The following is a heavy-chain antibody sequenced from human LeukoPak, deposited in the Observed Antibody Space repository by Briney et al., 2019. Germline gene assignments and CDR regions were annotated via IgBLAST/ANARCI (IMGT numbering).Heavy chain of an antibody. Sequence: SETLSLTCTVSGGSISSGSYYWSWIRQPAGKGLEWIGRSYTSGSTNYNPSLKSRVTISVDTSKNQFSLKLSSVTAADTAVYYCARDIPVITIFGVVTVFDPWGQGTLVTVSS. CDR3: ARDIPVITIFGVVTVFDP. CDR2: SYTSGST. D-gene: IGHD3-3*01. V-gene: IGHV4-61*02. CDR1: GGSISSGSYY. J-gene: IGHJ5*02.